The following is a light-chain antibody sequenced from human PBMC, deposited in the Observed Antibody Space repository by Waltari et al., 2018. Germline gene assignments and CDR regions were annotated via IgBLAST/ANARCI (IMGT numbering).Light chain of an antibody. CDR2: KVS. Sequence: DVVMTQSPLSLPVTLGQPASISCKSSQSLVHSDGNTYLNWFHQRPGQSPRRLIYKVSNRDSGVPDRFSGSGSGTDFTLKISRVEAEDVGVYYCQQYYTSPYTFGQGTKLEIK. J-gene: IGKJ2*01. V-gene: IGKV2-30*02. CDR1: QSLVHSDGNTY. CDR3: QQYYTSPYT.